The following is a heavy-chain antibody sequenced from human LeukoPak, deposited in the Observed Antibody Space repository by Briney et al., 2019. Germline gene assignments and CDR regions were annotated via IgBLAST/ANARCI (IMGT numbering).Heavy chain of an antibody. CDR3: AKDRNAWPTNFDS. CDR2: IYGSGQTT. Sequence: PGGSLRLSCAASGFTFTIYAMTWVRQAPGKGLEWVSGIYGSGQTTYYADSVKGRFTISRDNSKNTLYLQMSSLRLGDTAVYYCAKDRNAWPTNFDSWGQGTLVTVSA. CDR1: GFTFTIYA. D-gene: IGHD5-24*01. V-gene: IGHV3-23*01. J-gene: IGHJ4*02.